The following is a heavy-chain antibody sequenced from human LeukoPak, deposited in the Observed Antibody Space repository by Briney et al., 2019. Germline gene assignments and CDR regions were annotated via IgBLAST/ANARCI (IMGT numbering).Heavy chain of an antibody. J-gene: IGHJ6*02. CDR3: AKDLRRNDFWSAPRSAYYYGMDV. CDR2: ISGSGGST. D-gene: IGHD3-3*01. Sequence: PGGSLRLSCAASGFTFSSYAMSWVRQAPGKGLEWVSAISGSGGSTYYADSVKGRFTISRDNSKNTLYLQMNSLRAEDTAVYYCAKDLRRNDFWSAPRSAYYYGMDVWGQGTTVTVSS. CDR1: GFTFSSYA. V-gene: IGHV3-23*01.